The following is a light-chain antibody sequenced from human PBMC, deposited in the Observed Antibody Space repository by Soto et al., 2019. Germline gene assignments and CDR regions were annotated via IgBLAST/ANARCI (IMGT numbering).Light chain of an antibody. CDR1: QSISSW. J-gene: IGKJ1*01. CDR2: DAS. Sequence: DIQMTQSPSTLSASVGDRVPITCRASQSISSWLAWYQQKPGKAPKLLIYDASRLESGVPSRFSGSGSVTEFTLTISSLQPDDFATYYCQQYNSYPGTFGQGTKVEIK. CDR3: QQYNSYPGT. V-gene: IGKV1-5*01.